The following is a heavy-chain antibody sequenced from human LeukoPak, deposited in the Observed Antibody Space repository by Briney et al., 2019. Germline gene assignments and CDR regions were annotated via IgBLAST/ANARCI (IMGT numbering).Heavy chain of an antibody. Sequence: SETLSLTCTVSGGSISSYYWSWIRQPPGKGLEWIGYIYYSGSTNYNPSLKSRVTISVDTSKNQFSLKLSSVTAADTAVYYCARGVGATYYYYYGMGVWGQGTTVTVSS. D-gene: IGHD1-26*01. V-gene: IGHV4-59*01. CDR3: ARGVGATYYYYYGMGV. J-gene: IGHJ6*02. CDR2: IYYSGST. CDR1: GGSISSYY.